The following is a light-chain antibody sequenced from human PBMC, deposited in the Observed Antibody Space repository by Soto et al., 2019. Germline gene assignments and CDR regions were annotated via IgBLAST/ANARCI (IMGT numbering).Light chain of an antibody. Sequence: DIQMTQSPSTLSASVGDRVTITCRASQSISSWLAWYQQKPGKAPKLLIYQASNLKTGVPSRFSGSGSGTEFTLTISSLQPDDFATFYCHQYNSSPWTFGQGNKVEMK. V-gene: IGKV1-5*03. CDR2: QAS. CDR1: QSISSW. CDR3: HQYNSSPWT. J-gene: IGKJ1*01.